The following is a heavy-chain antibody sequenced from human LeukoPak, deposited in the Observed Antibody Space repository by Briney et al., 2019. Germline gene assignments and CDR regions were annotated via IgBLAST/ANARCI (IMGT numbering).Heavy chain of an antibody. J-gene: IGHJ4*02. CDR1: GFTFSSYG. Sequence: PGGSLRLSCAASGFTFSSYGMHWVRQAPGKGLVWVAVISYDGSNKYYADSVKGRFTISRDNSKNTVYLQMNSLRAEDTAVYYCAREPLGGRDPYYFDFWGQGTLVTVSS. CDR3: AREPLGGRDPYYFDF. CDR2: ISYDGSNK. V-gene: IGHV3-30*03. D-gene: IGHD3-10*01.